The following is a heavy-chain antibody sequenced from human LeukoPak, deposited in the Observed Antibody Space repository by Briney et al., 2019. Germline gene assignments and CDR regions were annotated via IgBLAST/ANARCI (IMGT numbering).Heavy chain of an antibody. Sequence: GGSLRLSCAASGFTFSSYWMSWVRQAPGKGLERVAFIRYDGSNKYYADSVKGRFTISRDNSKNTLYLQMNSLRAEDTAVYYCAKTGDYYDSRPTPGYWGQGTLVTVSS. CDR1: GFTFSSYW. CDR2: IRYDGSNK. V-gene: IGHV3-30*02. D-gene: IGHD3-22*01. CDR3: AKTGDYYDSRPTPGY. J-gene: IGHJ4*02.